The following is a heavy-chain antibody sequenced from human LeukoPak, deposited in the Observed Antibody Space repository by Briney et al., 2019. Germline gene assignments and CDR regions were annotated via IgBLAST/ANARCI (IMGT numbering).Heavy chain of an antibody. CDR2: ISGSGGST. Sequence: GGSLRLSCAASGFTFSSYAMSWVRQAPGKGLEWVSAISGSGGSTYYADSVKGRFTISRDNSKNTLYLQMNSLRAEDTAVYYCAKSQRSGAIFGVAVLAPIYYFDSGGQGTLVTVSS. D-gene: IGHD3-3*01. CDR3: AKSQRSGAIFGVAVLAPIYYFDS. CDR1: GFTFSSYA. J-gene: IGHJ4*02. V-gene: IGHV3-23*01.